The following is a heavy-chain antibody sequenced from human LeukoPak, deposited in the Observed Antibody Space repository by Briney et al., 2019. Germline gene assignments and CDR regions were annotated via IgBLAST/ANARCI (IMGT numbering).Heavy chain of an antibody. V-gene: IGHV3-64*01. J-gene: IGHJ4*02. CDR2: IARNGGST. CDR1: GFNFINSA. Sequence: PGGSLRLSCAASGFNFINSAMHWVRQAPGKGLEYVSGIARNGGSTYYTNSVKGRFTISRDDSKNTLYLQMGGLRPEDMAVYYCARGGVWQQLAVDHWGQGTLVTVSS. D-gene: IGHD6-13*01. CDR3: ARGGVWQQLAVDH.